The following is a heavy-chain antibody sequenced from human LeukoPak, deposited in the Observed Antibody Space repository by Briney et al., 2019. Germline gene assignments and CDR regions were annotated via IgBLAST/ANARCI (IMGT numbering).Heavy chain of an antibody. CDR3: ARDNYDFWSGYSSNHDAFDI. CDR1: GFTFSDYY. D-gene: IGHD3-3*01. CDR2: ISSSGSTI. V-gene: IGHV3-11*04. J-gene: IGHJ3*02. Sequence: PGGSLRLSCAASGFTFSDYYMSWIRQAPGKGLEWVSYISSSGSTIYYADSVKGRFTISRDNAKNSLYLQMNSLRAEDTAVYYCARDNYDFWSGYSSNHDAFDIWGQGTMVTVSS.